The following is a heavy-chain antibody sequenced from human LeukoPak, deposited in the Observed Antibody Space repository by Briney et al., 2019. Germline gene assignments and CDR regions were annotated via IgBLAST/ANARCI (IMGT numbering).Heavy chain of an antibody. CDR1: GFTFSSYA. D-gene: IGHD3-10*01. V-gene: IGHV3-23*01. CDR3: AKDVFYYGSGRAPLDY. CDR2: ISGSGGST. Sequence: GGSLRLSCAASGFTFSSYAMSWVRQAPGKGLERVSAISGSGGSTYYADSVKGRFTISRDNSKNTLYPQMNSLRAEDTAVYYCAKDVFYYGSGRAPLDYWGQGTLVTVSS. J-gene: IGHJ4*02.